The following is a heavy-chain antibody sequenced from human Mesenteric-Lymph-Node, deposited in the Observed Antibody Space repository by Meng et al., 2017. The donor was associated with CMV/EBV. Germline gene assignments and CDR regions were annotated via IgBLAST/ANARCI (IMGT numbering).Heavy chain of an antibody. CDR3: ARADYDSY. V-gene: IGHV3-48*04. J-gene: IGHJ4*02. D-gene: IGHD3-3*01. CDR2: ISSSSSTI. CDR1: GFTFSSYS. Sequence: GESLKISCAASGFTFSSYSMNWVRQAPGKGLEWVSYISSSSSTIYYADSVKGRFTISRDNAKNTLYLQMNNLRAEDTAVYYCARADYDSYWGQGTLVTVSS.